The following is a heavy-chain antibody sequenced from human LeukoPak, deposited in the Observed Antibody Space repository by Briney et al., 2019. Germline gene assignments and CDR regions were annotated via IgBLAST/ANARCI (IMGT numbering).Heavy chain of an antibody. D-gene: IGHD2-15*01. CDR2: IYHSGSN. CDR3: ARGVVAAPQTFDY. CDR1: GGSISSSHW. V-gene: IGHV4-4*02. J-gene: IGHJ4*02. Sequence: SETLSLTCAVSGGSISSSHWWSWVRQPPGKGLEWIGDIYHSGSNNCNPSLKSRVTILVDKSKNQFSLKLSSVTAADTAVYYCARGVVAAPQTFDYWGQGTLVTVSS.